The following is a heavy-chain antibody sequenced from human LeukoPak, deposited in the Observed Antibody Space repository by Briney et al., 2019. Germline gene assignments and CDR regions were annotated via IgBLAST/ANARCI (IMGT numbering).Heavy chain of an antibody. CDR2: ISRSGSS. J-gene: IGHJ5*02. Sequence: PSETLSLTCTVSGGSISSSSYYWSWIRQPPGKGLEWIGEISRSGSSNFNPSLMSRVTISVDTSKNQFSLKLSSVTAADTAVYYCARVSANTGVGLRFSWFDPWGQGTLVTVSS. CDR1: GGSISSSSYY. CDR3: ARVSANTGVGLRFSWFDP. D-gene: IGHD5-12*01. V-gene: IGHV4-39*07.